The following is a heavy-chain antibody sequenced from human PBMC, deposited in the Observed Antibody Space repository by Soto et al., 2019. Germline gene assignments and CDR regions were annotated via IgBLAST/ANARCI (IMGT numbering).Heavy chain of an antibody. D-gene: IGHD3-22*01. V-gene: IGHV1-69*06. J-gene: IGHJ4*02. CDR2: IIPIFGTA. CDR1: GGTFSSYA. CDR3: ARGGYYDSSGYYVIDY. Sequence: SVKVSCKASGGTFSSYAISWVRQAPGQGLEWMGGIIPIFGTANYAQKFQGRVTITADKSTSTAYMELSSLRSEDTAVYYCARGGYYDSSGYYVIDYWGQGTLVTVSS.